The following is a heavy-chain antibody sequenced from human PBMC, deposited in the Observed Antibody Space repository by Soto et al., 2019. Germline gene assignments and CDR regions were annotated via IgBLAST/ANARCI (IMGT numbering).Heavy chain of an antibody. D-gene: IGHD3-22*01. V-gene: IGHV4-30-4*01. J-gene: IGHJ4*02. CDR1: GGSINSGHYY. CDR3: DRFRYSDSLREYYFDY. CDR2: LYYTGST. Sequence: SETLSLTCTVSGGSINSGHYYWSWIRQPPGKGLEWVGNLYYTGSTYYNLSLKSRLTISVDTSKKQFSLMVTSVTAADTAVYYCDRFRYSDSLREYYFDYWGQGTPVTVSS.